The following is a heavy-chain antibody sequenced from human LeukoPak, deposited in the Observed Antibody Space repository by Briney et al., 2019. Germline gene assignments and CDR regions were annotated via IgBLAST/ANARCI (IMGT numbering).Heavy chain of an antibody. D-gene: IGHD3-3*01. Sequence: SETLSLTCAVYGGSFSGYYWSWIRQPPGKGLEWIGEINHSGSTNYTPSLKSRVTISVDTSKNQFSLKLSSVTAADTAVYYCARGENDFWSGYYTRTFDPWGQGTLVTVSS. CDR2: INHSGST. CDR1: GGSFSGYY. V-gene: IGHV4-34*01. CDR3: ARGENDFWSGYYTRTFDP. J-gene: IGHJ5*02.